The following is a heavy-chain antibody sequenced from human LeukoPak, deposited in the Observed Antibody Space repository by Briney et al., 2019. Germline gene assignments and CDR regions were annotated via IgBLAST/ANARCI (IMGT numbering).Heavy chain of an antibody. V-gene: IGHV3-73*01. D-gene: IGHD3-10*01. CDR3: VRHAASGGSGVDH. CDR1: GFTFSGSA. J-gene: IGHJ4*02. Sequence: GGSLRLSCAASGFTFSGSAMHWVRQASGKGLEWVGRIRSKTNNYATAYAASVKDRFTISRDDSTNTAYLQMNSLKTEDTAVYYCVRHAASGGSGVDHWGQGTLVTDSS. CDR2: IRSKTNNYAT.